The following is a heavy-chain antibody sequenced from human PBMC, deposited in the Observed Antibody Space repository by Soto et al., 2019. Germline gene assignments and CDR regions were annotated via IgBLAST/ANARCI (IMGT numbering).Heavy chain of an antibody. V-gene: IGHV3-23*01. CDR1: GFTFGSSA. CDR2: ISTSGGST. CDR3: AKEAADYRNYFDY. J-gene: IGHJ4*02. Sequence: EVQLLESGGGLVQPGGSLRLSCSASGFTFGSSAMSWVRQAPGTGLEWVSAISTSGGSTYYADSVKGRFTISRDISKNTLYLQTNSLRAEDTAVYYCAKEAADYRNYFDYWGLGTQVAVSS. D-gene: IGHD4-4*01.